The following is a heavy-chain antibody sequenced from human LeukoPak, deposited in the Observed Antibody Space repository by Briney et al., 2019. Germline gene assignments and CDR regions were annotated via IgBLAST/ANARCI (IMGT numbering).Heavy chain of an antibody. Sequence: ASVKVSCKASGYTFTSYGIIWVRQAPGQGLEWMGWISAYNGNTNYAQKLQGRVTMTTDTSTSTAYMELRSLRSDDTAVYYCASGEVGGSSLPNSPFDYWGQGTLVTVSS. CDR1: GYTFTSYG. J-gene: IGHJ4*02. D-gene: IGHD6-13*01. CDR2: ISAYNGNT. CDR3: ASGEVGGSSLPNSPFDY. V-gene: IGHV1-18*01.